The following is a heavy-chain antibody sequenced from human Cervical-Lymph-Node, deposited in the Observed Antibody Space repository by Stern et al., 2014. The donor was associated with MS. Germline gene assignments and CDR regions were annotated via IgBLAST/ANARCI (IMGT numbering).Heavy chain of an antibody. CDR3: ARGGDVRGVMLDY. J-gene: IGHJ4*02. CDR2: IWYDGSNK. Sequence: VQLVESGGGVVQPGRSLRLSCAASGFTFSSYGMHWVRQAPGKGLEWVAVIWYDGSNKYYAASVKGRFTISRDNSKNTLYLQMNSLRAEDTAVYYCARGGDVRGVMLDYWGQGTLVTVSS. D-gene: IGHD3-10*01. CDR1: GFTFSSYG. V-gene: IGHV3-33*01.